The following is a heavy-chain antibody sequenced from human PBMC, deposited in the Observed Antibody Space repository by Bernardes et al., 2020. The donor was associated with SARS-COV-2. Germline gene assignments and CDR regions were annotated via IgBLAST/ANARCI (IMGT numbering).Heavy chain of an antibody. J-gene: IGHJ3*02. CDR3: ASPGKDYSNYLGAFDI. D-gene: IGHD4-4*01. V-gene: IGHV4-39*01. CDR1: GASISGSRYY. Sequence: SETLSLTCTVSGASISGSRYYWAWIRQTPGKGREWLGGILYSGSAYFNPSLKSRATITVDRSKNQFSLKLSSVTAADTAVYYCASPGKDYSNYLGAFDIWGHGTLVTVSS. CDR2: ILYSGSA.